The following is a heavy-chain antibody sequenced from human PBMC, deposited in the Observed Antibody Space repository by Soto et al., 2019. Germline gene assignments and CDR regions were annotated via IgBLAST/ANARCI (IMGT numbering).Heavy chain of an antibody. J-gene: IGHJ3*02. Sequence: GGPLRLSCAASGFTFSGSAMHWVRQASGKGLGWIGRIRSKANSYATAYAASVKGRFTVSRDDSKDTAYLQMNSLKTEDTAVYYCTSPYMAAAGTIAFDIWGQGTMVTVSS. V-gene: IGHV3-73*01. CDR1: GFTFSGSA. D-gene: IGHD6-13*01. CDR2: IRSKANSYAT. CDR3: TSPYMAAAGTIAFDI.